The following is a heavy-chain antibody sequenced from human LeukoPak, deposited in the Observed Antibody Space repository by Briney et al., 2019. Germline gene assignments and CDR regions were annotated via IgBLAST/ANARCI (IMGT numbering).Heavy chain of an antibody. Sequence: GRSLRLSCAASGFTFDDYAMHWVRQAPGKGLEWVSGISWNSGSIGYADSVKGRFIISRDNAKNSLYLQMNSLRAEDTALYYCAKDVVAYYGMDVWGQGTTVTVSS. CDR1: GFTFDDYA. CDR2: ISWNSGSI. J-gene: IGHJ6*02. V-gene: IGHV3-9*01. D-gene: IGHD2-15*01. CDR3: AKDVVAYYGMDV.